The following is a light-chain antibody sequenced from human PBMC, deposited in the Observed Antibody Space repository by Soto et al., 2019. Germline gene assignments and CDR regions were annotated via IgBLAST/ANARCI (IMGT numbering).Light chain of an antibody. J-gene: IGKJ1*01. CDR2: WAS. Sequence: IVMTQSPDSLAVSLGERATINCKSSQSFLYSSNNKNYLAWYQQKPGQPPKLLIYWASTRESGVPDRFSGSGSGTDFTLTISSLQAEDVAVYYCQQYYSTPRTFGQGTKVDIK. CDR3: QQYYSTPRT. CDR1: QSFLYSSNNKNY. V-gene: IGKV4-1*01.